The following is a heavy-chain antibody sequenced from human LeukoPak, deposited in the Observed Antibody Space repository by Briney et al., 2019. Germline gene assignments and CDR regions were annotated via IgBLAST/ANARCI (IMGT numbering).Heavy chain of an antibody. CDR1: EFTFSSYE. J-gene: IGHJ3*02. Sequence: GGSLRLSCAAAEFTFSSYEMSWVRQAPGKGLEWVSYITSSGDSKHYADSVKGRFTISRDNTKNSLYLQMNRLRAEDTAVYYCAREVTETLDAFDIWGQGTMVTVSS. CDR2: ITSSGDSK. CDR3: AREVTETLDAFDI. D-gene: IGHD2-21*02. V-gene: IGHV3-48*03.